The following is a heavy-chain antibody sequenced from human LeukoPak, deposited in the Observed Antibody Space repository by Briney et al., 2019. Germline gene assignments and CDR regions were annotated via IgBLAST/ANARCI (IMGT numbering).Heavy chain of an antibody. V-gene: IGHV1-18*01. CDR1: GYTFTSYG. D-gene: IGHD2-2*01. CDR3: ARSESDIVVVPAAMNY. CDR2: ISAYNGNT. Sequence: ASVKVSCKASGYTFTSYGISWVRQAPGQGLEWMGWISAYNGNTNYAQKLQGRVTMTTDTSTSTAYMELRSLRSDGTAVYYCARSESDIVVVPAAMNYWGQGTLVTVSS. J-gene: IGHJ4*02.